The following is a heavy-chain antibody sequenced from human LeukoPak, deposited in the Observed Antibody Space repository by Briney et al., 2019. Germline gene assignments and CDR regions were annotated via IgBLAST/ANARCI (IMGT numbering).Heavy chain of an antibody. D-gene: IGHD3-10*01. J-gene: IGHJ5*02. CDR3: ARVGGTMVRGENWFDP. Sequence: SETLSLTCTVSGGSISSYYWSWIRQPPGKGLEWIGYIYYSGSTNYNPSLKSRVTISVDTSKNQFSLKLSSVTAADTAVCYCARVGGTMVRGENWFDPWGQGTLVTVSS. V-gene: IGHV4-59*08. CDR1: GGSISSYY. CDR2: IYYSGST.